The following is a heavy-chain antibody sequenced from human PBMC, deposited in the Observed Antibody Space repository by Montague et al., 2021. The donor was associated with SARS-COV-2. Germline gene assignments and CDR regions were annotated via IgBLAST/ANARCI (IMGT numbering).Heavy chain of an antibody. CDR2: IYYTWST. D-gene: IGHD4-17*01. J-gene: IGHJ4*02. CDR3: ARGDYGECAAF. Sequence: SETLSLTCTVSGGSISGYYWSWIRQPPGKGLEWIGYIYYTWSTNYNPSFYRRASMSLDTSTNKFSLKLRSATAADTAVYYCARGDYGECAAFWGRGTLVTVSS. CDR1: GGSISGYY. V-gene: IGHV4-59*13.